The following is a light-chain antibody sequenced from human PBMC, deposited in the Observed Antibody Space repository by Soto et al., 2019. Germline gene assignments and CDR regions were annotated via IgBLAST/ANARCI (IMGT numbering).Light chain of an antibody. Sequence: EIVLTQSPATLSLSPGERATLSCRASQSVSSYSAWYQQKPGQAPRLLIYDASNRATGIPARFSGSGSGTDFTLTISSLEPEDFAVYYCQQYGTFGPGTKVDIK. CDR3: QQYGT. V-gene: IGKV3-11*01. J-gene: IGKJ3*01. CDR1: QSVSSY. CDR2: DAS.